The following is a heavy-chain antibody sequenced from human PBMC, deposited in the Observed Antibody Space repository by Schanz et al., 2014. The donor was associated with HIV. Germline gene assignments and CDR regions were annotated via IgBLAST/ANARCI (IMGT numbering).Heavy chain of an antibody. CDR2: ISYDGSNK. D-gene: IGHD5-18*01. J-gene: IGHJ4*02. CDR1: GFTFSSYG. V-gene: IGHV3-30*18. Sequence: QVELVESGGGVVQPGRSLTLSCAASGFTFSSYGMHWVRQAPGKGLEWVAVISYDGSNKYYADSVKGRFTISRDNSKNTLYLQMNSLRADDTAVYYCAKDRTYGYRFDYWGQGTLVTVSS. CDR3: AKDRTYGYRFDY.